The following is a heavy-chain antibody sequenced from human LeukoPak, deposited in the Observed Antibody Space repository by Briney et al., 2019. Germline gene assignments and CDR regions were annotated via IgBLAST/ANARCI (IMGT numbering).Heavy chain of an antibody. CDR3: ARGRAIFGVVNHDAFDI. CDR2: IYHSGST. CDR1: GGSISSGGYY. Sequence: PSETLSLTCTVSGGSISSGGYYWSWIRQPPGKGLEWIGYIYHSGSTYYNPSLKSRVTISVDRSKNQFSLKLSSVTAADTAVYYWARGRAIFGVVNHDAFDIWGQGTMVTVSS. V-gene: IGHV4-30-2*01. D-gene: IGHD3-3*01. J-gene: IGHJ3*02.